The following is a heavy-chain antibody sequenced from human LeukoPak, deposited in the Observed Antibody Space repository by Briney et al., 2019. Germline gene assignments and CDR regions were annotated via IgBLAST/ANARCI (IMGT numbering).Heavy chain of an antibody. V-gene: IGHV4-31*03. CDR1: GGSISSGGYY. Sequence: SETLSLTCTVSGGSISSGGYYWSWTRQHPGKGLEWIGYIYYSGSTYYNPSLKSRVTISVDTSKNQFSLKLSSVTAADTAVYYCARAVGYGGNLDYWGQGTLVTVSS. D-gene: IGHD4-23*01. CDR2: IYYSGST. CDR3: ARAVGYGGNLDY. J-gene: IGHJ4*02.